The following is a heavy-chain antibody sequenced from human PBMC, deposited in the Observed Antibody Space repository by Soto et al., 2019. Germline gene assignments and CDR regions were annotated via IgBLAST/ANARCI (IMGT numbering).Heavy chain of an antibody. CDR2: INAETGNT. Sequence: RASVKVSCKASGYTFTTYAMHWLRQAPGQRLEWMGWINAETGNTKYSQKFQGRVTITRDTSASTDYMELSSLTSEDTAVYYCARDSWGFDYWGQGTLVTVSS. CDR3: ARDSWGFDY. CDR1: GYTFTTYA. V-gene: IGHV1-3*01. J-gene: IGHJ4*02. D-gene: IGHD7-27*01.